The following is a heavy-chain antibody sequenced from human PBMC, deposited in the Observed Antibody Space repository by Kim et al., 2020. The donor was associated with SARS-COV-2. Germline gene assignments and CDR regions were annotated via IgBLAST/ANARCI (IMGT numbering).Heavy chain of an antibody. CDR1: GGSISSGGYY. CDR3: ARASTRPSWYFDL. Sequence: SETLSLTCTVSGGSISSGGYYWSWIRQHPGKGLEWIGYIYYSGSTYYNPSLKSRVTISVDTSKNQFSLKLSSVTAADTAVYYCARASTRPSWYFDLWGRGPLVTVSS. J-gene: IGHJ2*01. V-gene: IGHV4-31*03. CDR2: IYYSGST.